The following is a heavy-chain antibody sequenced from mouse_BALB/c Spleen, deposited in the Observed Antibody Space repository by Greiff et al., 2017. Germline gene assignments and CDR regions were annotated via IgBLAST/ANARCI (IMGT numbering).Heavy chain of an antibody. D-gene: IGHD5-1-1*01. CDR3: ARSYPGAY. CDR1: GFNIKDTY. Sequence: EVKLMESGVELVKPGASVKLSCTASGFNIKDTYMHWVKQRPEQGLEWIGRIDPANGNTKYDPKFQGKATITADTSSNTAYLQLSSLTSEDTAVYYCARSYPGAYWGQGTLVTVSA. V-gene: IGHV14-3*02. J-gene: IGHJ3*01. CDR2: IDPANGNT.